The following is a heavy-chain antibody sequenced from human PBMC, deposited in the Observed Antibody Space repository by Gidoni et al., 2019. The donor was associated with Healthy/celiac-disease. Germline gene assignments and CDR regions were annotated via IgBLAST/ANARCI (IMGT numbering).Heavy chain of an antibody. D-gene: IGHD4-17*01. CDR2: IYSGGST. CDR1: GFTVSSNY. V-gene: IGHV3-66*01. J-gene: IGHJ4*02. CDR3: ARVYGDYVYVDY. Sequence: EVQLVESGGGLVQPGGSLRLSCSASGFTVSSNYMSWVRQAPGKGLEWVSVIYSGGSTYYADSVKGRFTISRDNSKNTLHLQMNSLRAEDTAVYYCARVYGDYVYVDYWGQGTLVTVSS.